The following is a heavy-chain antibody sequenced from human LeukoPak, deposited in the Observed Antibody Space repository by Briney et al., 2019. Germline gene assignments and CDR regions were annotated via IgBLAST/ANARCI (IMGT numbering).Heavy chain of an antibody. D-gene: IGHD2-8*01. CDR2: ISYDGSNK. V-gene: IGHV3-30*18. CDR3: AKSVVQQYFDY. Sequence: QPGRSLRLSCAASGFTFGSYGMHWVRQAPGKGLEWVAVISYDGSNKYYADSVKGRFTISRDNSKNTLYLQMNSLRAEDTAVYYCAKSVVQQYFDYWGQGTLVTVSS. J-gene: IGHJ4*02. CDR1: GFTFGSYG.